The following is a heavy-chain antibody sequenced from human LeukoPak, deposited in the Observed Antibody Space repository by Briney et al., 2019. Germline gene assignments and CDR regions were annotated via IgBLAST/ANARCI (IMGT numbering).Heavy chain of an antibody. CDR1: GGSISSYY. Sequence: SETLSLTCTVSGGSISSYYWSWVRQPAGKGLEWIGRIYASGNTNYNPSLKGRVTMTVDTSKNQFSLKLSSVTAADTAVYYCARHVTAYNWFDPWGQGTLVTVSS. CDR3: ARHVTAYNWFDP. D-gene: IGHD2-21*02. CDR2: IYASGNT. J-gene: IGHJ5*02. V-gene: IGHV4-4*07.